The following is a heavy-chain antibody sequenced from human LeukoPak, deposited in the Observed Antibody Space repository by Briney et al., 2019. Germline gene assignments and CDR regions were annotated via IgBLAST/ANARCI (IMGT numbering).Heavy chain of an antibody. D-gene: IGHD6-19*01. CDR2: ISGDGGST. CDR3: AKEIAVAGRDGFDI. J-gene: IGHJ3*02. Sequence: PVGSLRLSRAASGFTFDDYAMHWVRQAPGKGLEWVSLISGDGGSTCYADSVKGRFTISRDNSKNSLYLQMNSLRTEDTALYYCAKEIAVAGRDGFDIWGQGTMVTVSS. CDR1: GFTFDDYA. V-gene: IGHV3-43*02.